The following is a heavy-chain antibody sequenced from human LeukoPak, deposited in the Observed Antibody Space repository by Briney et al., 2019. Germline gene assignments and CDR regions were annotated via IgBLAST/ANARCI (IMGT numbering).Heavy chain of an antibody. D-gene: IGHD6-19*01. V-gene: IGHV3-21*01. Sequence: GGSLRLSCAASGFTFSSYSMNWVRQAPGKGLEWVSSISSSSSYIYYADSVKSRFTISRDNAKNSLYLQMNSLRAEDTAVYYCARDKQWLLDYWGQGTLVTVSS. J-gene: IGHJ4*02. CDR2: ISSSSSYI. CDR3: ARDKQWLLDY. CDR1: GFTFSSYS.